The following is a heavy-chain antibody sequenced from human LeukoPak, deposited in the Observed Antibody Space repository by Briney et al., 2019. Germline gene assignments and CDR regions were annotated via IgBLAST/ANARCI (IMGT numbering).Heavy chain of an antibody. D-gene: IGHD5-18*01. CDR3: ARLGYGEAFDI. J-gene: IGHJ3*02. V-gene: IGHV1-46*01. CDR1: GYSFTTYF. CDR2: INPSTGTK. Sequence: ASVKVSCKASGYSFTTYFVHWVRQAPGQGLEWMGVINPSTGTKTYAQKFQGRVTMTRDTSTSTVYMELSSLISEDTAVYYCARLGYGEAFDIWGPGTMVTV.